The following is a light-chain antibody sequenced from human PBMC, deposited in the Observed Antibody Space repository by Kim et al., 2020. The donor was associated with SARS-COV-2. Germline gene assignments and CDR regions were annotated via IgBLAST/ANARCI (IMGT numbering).Light chain of an antibody. CDR2: GKN. V-gene: IGLV3-19*01. CDR1: SLRTYY. CDR3: NSRDNSGDHVI. J-gene: IGLJ2*01. Sequence: LGQTVRITCQGDSLRTYYASWFQHKPGPAPILVIYGKNNRPSGIPDRFSGSSSGNTASLTVTGAQAVDEADYYCNSRDNSGDHVIFGGGTKLIVL.